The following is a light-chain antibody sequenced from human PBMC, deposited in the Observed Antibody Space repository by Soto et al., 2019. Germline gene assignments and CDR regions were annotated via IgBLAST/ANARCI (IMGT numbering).Light chain of an antibody. V-gene: IGLV1-44*01. Sequence: QSVLTQPPSSSGTPGQRVTISCSGGRCNIGSSPVNGYQRLPGTAPRLLFHSNERRPAGAPDRFYGFQGGTSGPRAISGLQSEGAADYYCAAWDDSLNGPGFGTGTKVAVL. CDR2: SNE. CDR3: AAWDDSLNGPG. J-gene: IGLJ1*01. CDR1: RCNIGSSP.